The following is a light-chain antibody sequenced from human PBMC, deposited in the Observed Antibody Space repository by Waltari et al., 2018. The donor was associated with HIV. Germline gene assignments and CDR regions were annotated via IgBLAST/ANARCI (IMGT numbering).Light chain of an antibody. Sequence: QSVLTQPPSVSEGPGQEVIISCSGRRSHIGVNAVNWYQHLPGKPPKLLVFSSDVLASGVSDRFSGSRSGTSASLAITGLQSDDEGLYYCAAWDDSLNVVVFGGGTKLSVL. CDR3: AAWDDSLNVVV. CDR2: SSD. J-gene: IGLJ2*01. CDR1: RSHIGVNA. V-gene: IGLV1-36*01.